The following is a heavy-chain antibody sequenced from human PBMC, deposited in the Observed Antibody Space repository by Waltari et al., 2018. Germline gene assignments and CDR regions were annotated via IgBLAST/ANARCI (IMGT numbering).Heavy chain of an antibody. CDR3: AREKGSVAVGPVNYGMDV. J-gene: IGHJ6*02. CDR1: GDSVPSNRAA. V-gene: IGHV6-1*01. D-gene: IGHD6-19*01. CDR2: TYYRSKWYN. Sequence: QVQLQQSGPGLVKPSQTLSLTCAISGDSVPSNRAAWNWIRQSPSGGLEWLGRTYYRSKWYNDYAVSVKSRITINPDTSKNQFSLQLNSVTPEDTAVYYCAREKGSVAVGPVNYGMDVWGQGTTVTVSS.